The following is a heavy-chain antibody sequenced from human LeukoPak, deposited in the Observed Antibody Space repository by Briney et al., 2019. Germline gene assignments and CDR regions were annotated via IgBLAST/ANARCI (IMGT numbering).Heavy chain of an antibody. J-gene: IGHJ4*02. V-gene: IGHV4-61*09. CDR1: GVSISSGSYY. Sequence: PSETLSLTCTVSGVSISSGSYYWSWIRQPAGKGLEWIGHIYTSGSTNYNPSLKSRVTISVDTSQNQFSLKLSSVTAADTAVYYCARSGPAKYTNSWHVLGDYWGQGALVIVSS. CDR3: ARSGPAKYTNSWHVLGDY. D-gene: IGHD2-15*01. CDR2: IYTSGST.